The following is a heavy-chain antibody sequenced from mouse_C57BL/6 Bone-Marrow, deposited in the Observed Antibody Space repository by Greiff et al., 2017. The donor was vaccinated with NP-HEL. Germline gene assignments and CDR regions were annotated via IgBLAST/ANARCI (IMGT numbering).Heavy chain of an antibody. CDR1: GFTFSSYA. CDR3: TRDPLITTVVAPYAMDY. V-gene: IGHV5-9-1*02. J-gene: IGHJ4*01. Sequence: EVQGVESGEGLVKPGGSLKLSCAASGFTFSSYAMSWVRQTPEKRLEWVAYISSGGDYIYYADTVKGRFTISRDNARNTLYLQMSSLKSEDTAMYYCTRDPLITTVVAPYAMDYWGQGTSVTVSS. D-gene: IGHD1-1*01. CDR2: ISSGGDYI.